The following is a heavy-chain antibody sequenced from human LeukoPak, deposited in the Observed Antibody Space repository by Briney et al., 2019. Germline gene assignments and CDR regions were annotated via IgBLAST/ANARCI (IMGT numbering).Heavy chain of an antibody. CDR2: IKTDGSIT. D-gene: IGHD6-25*01. CDR3: ARRSAAKDAFDI. Sequence: SGGSLRLSCAASGFSFSVYWMHWVRQAPGKGPVWVSRIKTDGSITDYADFVKGRFTISRDNAKNTLYLQMNSLRAEDTAVYYCARRSAAKDAFDIWGQGTKVTASS. J-gene: IGHJ3*02. CDR1: GFSFSVYW. V-gene: IGHV3-74*01.